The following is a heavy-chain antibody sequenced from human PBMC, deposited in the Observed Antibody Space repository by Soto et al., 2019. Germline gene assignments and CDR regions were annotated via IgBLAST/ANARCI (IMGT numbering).Heavy chain of an antibody. J-gene: IGHJ5*02. CDR3: AKRAVVAVTRRLDNWLDP. CDR1: GGTITSYN. D-gene: IGHD2-21*01. CDR2: VYNSGST. V-gene: IGHV4-59*01. Sequence: SETLSLTCTVSGGTITSYNWNWLRQPPGKALEWIGYVYNSGSTNYNPSLKSRVTISVDTSKNQFSLKVNSVTAADTAVYYCAKRAVVAVTRRLDNWLDPWGQGILVTVSS.